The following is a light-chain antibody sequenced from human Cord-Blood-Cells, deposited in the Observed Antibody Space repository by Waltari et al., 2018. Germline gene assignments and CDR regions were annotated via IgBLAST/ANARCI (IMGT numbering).Light chain of an antibody. V-gene: IGKV1-8*01. Sequence: AIRMTQSPSSFSASTGDRVTITCRASQGISSYLAWYQQKPGKAPKLLLYAASTLQRRVPSRFSRSGSGPDFTLTISCLQSEDFATYYCQQYYSYPRTFGQGTKVEIQ. CDR3: QQYYSYPRT. CDR2: AAS. J-gene: IGKJ1*01. CDR1: QGISSY.